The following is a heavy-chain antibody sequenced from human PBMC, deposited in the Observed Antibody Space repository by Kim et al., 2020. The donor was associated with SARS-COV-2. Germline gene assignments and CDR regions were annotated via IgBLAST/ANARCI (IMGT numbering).Heavy chain of an antibody. CDR2: IYPGDSDT. V-gene: IGHV5-51*01. Sequence: GESLKISCKGSGYTFFSYSIAWVRQMPGKGLEWMGSIYPGDSDTTYSPSFQGQVTFSADRSISTAYLQWRTRKASDTATYYCARRGPTGTFDHWGQGTL. CDR3: ARRGPTGTFDH. CDR1: GYTFFSYS. J-gene: IGHJ4*02.